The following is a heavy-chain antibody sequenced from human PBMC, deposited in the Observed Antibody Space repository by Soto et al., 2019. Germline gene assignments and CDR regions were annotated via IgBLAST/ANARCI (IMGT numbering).Heavy chain of an antibody. CDR2: IIPVFGTT. CDR3: ESGVREYSSAPPHF. V-gene: IGHV1-69*01. D-gene: IGHD5-12*01. J-gene: IGHJ4*02. Sequence: QVQLVQSGAEVKKPGSSVTVSCKAFGGSFSTHVVNWVRQAPGPGLEWVGLIIPVFGTTDYAKHFQGRVTITADESTRTAFLEVSSLRSDDTTVYYCESGVREYSSAPPHFWGQGTLVSVSS. CDR1: GGSFSTHV.